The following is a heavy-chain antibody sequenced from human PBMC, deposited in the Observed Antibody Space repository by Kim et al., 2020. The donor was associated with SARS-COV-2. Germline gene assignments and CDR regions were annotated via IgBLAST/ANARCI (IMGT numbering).Heavy chain of an antibody. Sequence: GGSLRLSCAASGFTFSSYAMSWVRQAPGKGLEWVSAISGSGGSTYYADSVKGRFTISRDNSKNTLYLQMNSLRAEDTAVYYCAKSFKDDYGDYDVWFDPWGQGTLVTVSS. CDR2: ISGSGGST. V-gene: IGHV3-23*01. CDR1: GFTFSSYA. D-gene: IGHD4-17*01. CDR3: AKSFKDDYGDYDVWFDP. J-gene: IGHJ5*02.